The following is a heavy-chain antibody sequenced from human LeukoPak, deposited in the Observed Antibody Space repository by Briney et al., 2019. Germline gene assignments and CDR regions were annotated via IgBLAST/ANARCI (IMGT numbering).Heavy chain of an antibody. CDR2: IISDGSST. V-gene: IGHV3-74*01. Sequence: GGSLRLSCAASGFTFSSYWMHWVRQAPGKGLVWVSHIISDGSSTSYADSMKGRFTISRDNAKNTLYLQMNGLRAEDTAVYYCAELGITMIGGVWGKGTTVTISS. CDR3: AELGITMIGGV. J-gene: IGHJ6*04. CDR1: GFTFSSYW. D-gene: IGHD3-10*02.